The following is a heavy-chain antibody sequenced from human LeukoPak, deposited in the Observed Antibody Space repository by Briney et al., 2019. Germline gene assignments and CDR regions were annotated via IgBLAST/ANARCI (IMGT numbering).Heavy chain of an antibody. CDR3: ARRGNWNYFGAPSRGP. Sequence: ASVKVSCKASGYTFTSYYMHWVRQAPGQGLEWMGIINPSGGSTSYAQKFQGRVTMTRDTSTSTVYMELSSLRSEDTAVYYCARRGNWNYFGAPSRGPWGQGTLVTVSS. CDR2: INPSGGST. CDR1: GYTFTSYY. J-gene: IGHJ5*02. D-gene: IGHD1-7*01. V-gene: IGHV1-46*03.